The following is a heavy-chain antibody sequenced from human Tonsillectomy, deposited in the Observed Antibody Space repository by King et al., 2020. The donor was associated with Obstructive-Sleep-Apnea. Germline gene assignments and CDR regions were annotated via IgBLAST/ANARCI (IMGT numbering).Heavy chain of an antibody. V-gene: IGHV5-10-1*01. J-gene: IGHJ4*02. CDR3: ARAPIAVAGRGFDY. CDR1: GYSFTSYW. D-gene: IGHD6-19*01. CDR2: IGPSDSYT. Sequence: QLVQSGAEVKKPGESLRISCKGSGYSFTSYWISWVRQMPGKGLEWMGGIGPSDSYTNYSPSFQGHAPISAAKSISTAYLQWSSLKASDTAMYYCARAPIAVAGRGFDYWGQGTLVTVSS.